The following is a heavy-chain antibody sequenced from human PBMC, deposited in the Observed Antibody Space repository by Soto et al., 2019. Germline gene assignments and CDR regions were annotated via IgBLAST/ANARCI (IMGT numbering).Heavy chain of an antibody. D-gene: IGHD3-22*01. Sequence: ASVKVACKTSCYTLPSYVINWVRQAPGHGLEWMGWISADNHNTNVAQNFQGRVTLTTDTSTTTVFMELRNLRSDNTAVYYCARESRNYDALNYWGQGTRGTVS. CDR2: ISADNHNT. J-gene: IGHJ4*02. V-gene: IGHV1-18*01. CDR3: ARESRNYDALNY. CDR1: CYTLPSYV.